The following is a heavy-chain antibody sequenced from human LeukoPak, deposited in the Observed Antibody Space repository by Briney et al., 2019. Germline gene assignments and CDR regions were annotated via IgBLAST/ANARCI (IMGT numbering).Heavy chain of an antibody. V-gene: IGHV3-15*01. Sequence: GGSLRLSCAASGFTFSNAWMSWVRQAPGKGLEWVGRIKSKADGGTTDYAAPVKGRFTISRDDSKNTLYLQMNSLKTEDTAVYYCTTSFLVATIRRDHWGQGTLVTVSS. CDR3: TTSFLVATIRRDH. CDR2: IKSKADGGTT. J-gene: IGHJ4*02. CDR1: GFTFSNAW. D-gene: IGHD5-12*01.